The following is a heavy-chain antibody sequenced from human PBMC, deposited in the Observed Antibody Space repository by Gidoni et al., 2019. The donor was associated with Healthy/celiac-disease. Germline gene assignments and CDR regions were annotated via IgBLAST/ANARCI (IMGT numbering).Heavy chain of an antibody. Sequence: QVQLVQSGAEVKKPGSSVKVSCKASGGTFSSYAISWVRQTPGQGLEWMGGIIPIFGTANYAQKFQGRVTITADESTSTAYMELSSLRSEDTAVYYCARDPLKPFGESLSWFDPWGQGTLVTVSS. D-gene: IGHD3-10*01. CDR3: ARDPLKPFGESLSWFDP. J-gene: IGHJ5*02. CDR2: IIPIFGTA. V-gene: IGHV1-69*01. CDR1: GGTFSSYA.